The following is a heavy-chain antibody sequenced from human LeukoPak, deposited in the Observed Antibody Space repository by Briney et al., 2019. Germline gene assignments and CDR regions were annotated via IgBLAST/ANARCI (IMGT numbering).Heavy chain of an antibody. Sequence: GGSLRLSCAASGFTFISYAMSWVRQAPGKGLEWVSGVSGSDGITYYADSVKGRFAVSRNNSKNTLYLQMNSLRAEDTAVYYCARESGEMATITDHYWGQGTLVTVSS. CDR2: VSGSDGIT. D-gene: IGHD5-24*01. CDR3: ARESGEMATITDHY. J-gene: IGHJ4*02. CDR1: GFTFISYA. V-gene: IGHV3-23*01.